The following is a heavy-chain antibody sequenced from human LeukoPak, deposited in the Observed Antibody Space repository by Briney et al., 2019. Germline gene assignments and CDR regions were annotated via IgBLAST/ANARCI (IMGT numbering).Heavy chain of an antibody. CDR3: ATLGITGTTWGDY. J-gene: IGHJ4*02. V-gene: IGHV1-24*01. D-gene: IGHD1-20*01. Sequence: ASVKVSCKVSGYTITELSMHWVRQAPGKGLEWMGGFDPEDGETIYAQKFQGRVTMTEDTSTDTAYMELSSLRSEDTAVYYCATLGITGTTWGDYWGQGTLVTVSS. CDR2: FDPEDGET. CDR1: GYTITELS.